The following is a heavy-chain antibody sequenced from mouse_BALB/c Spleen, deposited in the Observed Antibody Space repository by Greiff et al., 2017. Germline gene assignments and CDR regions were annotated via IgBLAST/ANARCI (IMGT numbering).Heavy chain of an antibody. J-gene: IGHJ4*01. CDR3: ARSLGRENYAMDY. V-gene: IGHV1-7*01. CDR2: INPSTGYT. CDR1: GYTFTSYW. Sequence: VKLMESGAELAKPGASVKMSCKASGYTFTSYWMHWVKQRPGQGLEWIGYINPSTGYTEYNQKFKDKATLTADKSSSTAYMQLSSLTSEDSAVYYCARSLGRENYAMDYWGQGTSVTVSS. D-gene: IGHD4-1*01.